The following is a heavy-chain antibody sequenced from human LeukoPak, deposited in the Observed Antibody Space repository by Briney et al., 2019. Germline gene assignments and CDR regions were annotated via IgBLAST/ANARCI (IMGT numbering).Heavy chain of an antibody. Sequence: GGSLRLTCAASGFSFSTYAMNWVRQGPGKGLEWVATISGSGYTTYYADSVKGRFTISRDNSKNTLFLQMDSLRAEDTAVFLCARYCSSSTCQGSSYYFGMDVWGQGTTVTVSS. CDR1: GFSFSTYA. CDR2: ISGSGYTT. D-gene: IGHD2-2*01. J-gene: IGHJ6*02. CDR3: ARYCSSSTCQGSSYYFGMDV. V-gene: IGHV3-23*01.